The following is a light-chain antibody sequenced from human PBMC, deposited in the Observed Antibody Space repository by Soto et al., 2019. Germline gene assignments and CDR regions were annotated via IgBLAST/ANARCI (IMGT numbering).Light chain of an antibody. V-gene: IGLV2-14*01. Sequence: QSVLTQPASVSGSPGQSITISCTGTSGDIGSYNRVSWYQQHPGKAPKLIIYEVTDRPSGVSNRFSGSKSGNTVSLTISGLQADDDAEYYCSSYTNINTWACGFGTGTKLTVL. CDR2: EVT. CDR1: SGDIGSYNR. J-gene: IGLJ1*01. CDR3: SSYTNINTWACG.